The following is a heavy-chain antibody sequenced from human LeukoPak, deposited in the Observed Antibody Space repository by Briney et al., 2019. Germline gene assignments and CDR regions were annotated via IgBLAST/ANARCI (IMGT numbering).Heavy chain of an antibody. CDR1: GFTFSSYW. Sequence: PGGSLRLSCAASGFTFSSYWMHWVRQAPGKGLVWFSRTNSDGSSTSYADSVKGRFTISRDNAKNTLYLQMNSLRAEDTAVYYCARGSYYYDSSGYPEDYWGQGTLVTVSS. CDR3: ARGSYYYDSSGYPEDY. J-gene: IGHJ4*02. V-gene: IGHV3-74*01. CDR2: TNSDGSST. D-gene: IGHD3-22*01.